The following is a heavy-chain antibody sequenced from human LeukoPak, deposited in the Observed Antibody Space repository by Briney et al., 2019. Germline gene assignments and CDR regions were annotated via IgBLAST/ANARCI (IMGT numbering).Heavy chain of an antibody. Sequence: GGSLRLSCAASGFTFIRYWMSWVRQAPGKGLEWVANIKQDGSEKYYVDSVKGRFTISRDNAKNSLYLQMNSLRAEDTAVYYCARVEETLTTAAIIRKYYYYYYYMDVWGKGTTVTVSS. CDR1: GFTFIRYW. CDR2: IKQDGSEK. V-gene: IGHV3-7*01. CDR3: ARVEETLTTAAIIRKYYYYYYYMDV. D-gene: IGHD4-11*01. J-gene: IGHJ6*03.